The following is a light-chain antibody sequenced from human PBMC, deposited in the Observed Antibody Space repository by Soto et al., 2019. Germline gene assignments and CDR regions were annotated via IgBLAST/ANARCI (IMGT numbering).Light chain of an antibody. CDR3: QQYNNWPRP. CDR2: RAS. Sequence: EIVMTQSPATLSVSPGERATLSCRASQSVNSNLAWYQQKPGQAPRLLIYRASTRATGIPARFSGSGSGTDFTLTISGLQSEDFAVYYCQQYNNWPRPFGQGTKVDVK. CDR1: QSVNSN. J-gene: IGKJ1*01. V-gene: IGKV3-15*01.